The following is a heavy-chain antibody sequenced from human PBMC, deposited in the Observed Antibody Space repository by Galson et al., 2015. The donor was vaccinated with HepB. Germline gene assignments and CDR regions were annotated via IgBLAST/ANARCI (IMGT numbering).Heavy chain of an antibody. CDR1: GNTFTSYD. V-gene: IGHV1-18*01. J-gene: IGHJ3*02. Sequence: SVKVSCKASGNTFTSYDISWVRQAPGQGLEWMGWISAYNGATKYAQKVQGRVTMTTDTSTGTAYMELTSLRSDDTAVYFCARVGLSAMAAKGNAFDMWGQGTMVIVSS. CDR2: ISAYNGAT. CDR3: ARVGLSAMAAKGNAFDM. D-gene: IGHD5-24*01.